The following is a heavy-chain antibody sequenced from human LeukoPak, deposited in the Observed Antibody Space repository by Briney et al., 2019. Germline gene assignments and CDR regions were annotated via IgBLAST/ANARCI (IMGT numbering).Heavy chain of an antibody. CDR2: IRYDGSNK. J-gene: IGHJ6*03. Sequence: PGGSLRLSCAASGFTFSSYGMHWVRQAPGKGLEWVAFIRYDGSNKYYADSVKGRFTISRDNSKNTLYLQMNSLRAEDTAVYYCARDYSSGWSDNYYYYMDVWGKGTTVTVSS. CDR1: GFTFSSYG. D-gene: IGHD6-19*01. CDR3: ARDYSSGWSDNYYYYMDV. V-gene: IGHV3-30*02.